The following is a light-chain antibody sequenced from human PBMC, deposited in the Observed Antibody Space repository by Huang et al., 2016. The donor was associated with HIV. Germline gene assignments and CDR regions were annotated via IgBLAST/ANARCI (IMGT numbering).Light chain of an antibody. CDR2: AAS. CDR3: QQTFSIPLT. J-gene: IGKJ4*01. CDR1: QSLNNY. Sequence: DIQMTQSPSFLSASVGDRVTITCRASQSLNNYLHWYQQKAGKAPKLLMYAASTLESGVPSRFRGSGSGTDFTLTIGSLQPEDIATYYCQQTFSIPLTFGGGTKVEI. V-gene: IGKV1-39*01.